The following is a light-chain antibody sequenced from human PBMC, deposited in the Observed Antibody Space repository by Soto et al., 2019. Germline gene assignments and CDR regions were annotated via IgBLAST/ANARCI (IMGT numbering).Light chain of an antibody. CDR2: AAS. Sequence: EVVLTQSPGSLSLSPGERATLSCRASRSVSSNLAWYQQKPGQAPRLLIYAASTRATGISTRFSGSGSGTEFTLTISSLQSEDFAIYYCQQYTEWPPWAFGQGTKVDIK. CDR3: QQYTEWPPWA. CDR1: RSVSSN. V-gene: IGKV3-15*01. J-gene: IGKJ1*01.